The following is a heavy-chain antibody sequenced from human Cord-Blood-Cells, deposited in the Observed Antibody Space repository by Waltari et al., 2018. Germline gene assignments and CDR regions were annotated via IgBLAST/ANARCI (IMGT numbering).Heavy chain of an antibody. CDR1: GYTFTGYS. V-gene: IGHV1-2*02. D-gene: IGHD1-26*01. CDR2: INPNSGGT. J-gene: IGHJ4*02. CDR3: ATPFFSGSYYGLDY. Sequence: VKLGQSGAEVKKPGASVQVSCRASGYTFTGYSMHWVRQAPGQGLEWMGWINPNSGGTNYAQKFQGRVTMTRDTSISTAYMELSRLRSDDTAVYYCATPFFSGSYYGLDYWGQGTLVTVSS.